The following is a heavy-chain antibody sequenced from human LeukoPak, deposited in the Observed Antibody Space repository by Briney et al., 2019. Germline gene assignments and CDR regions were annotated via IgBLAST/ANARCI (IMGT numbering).Heavy chain of an antibody. J-gene: IGHJ3*02. Sequence: PSETLSLTCAVSGGSISSGVYSWSWFRQPPGKGLEWIGYIYYSGNTYYNPSLKSRVTISVDTSKNHFSLKLSSVTAADTAVYYCARGGAVAGPDWGDAFDIWGQGTMVTVSS. D-gene: IGHD6-13*01. V-gene: IGHV4-30-4*07. CDR3: ARGGAVAGPDWGDAFDI. CDR1: GGSISSGVYS. CDR2: IYYSGNT.